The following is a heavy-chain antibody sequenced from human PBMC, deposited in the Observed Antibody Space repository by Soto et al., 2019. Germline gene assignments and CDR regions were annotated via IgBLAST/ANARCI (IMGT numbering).Heavy chain of an antibody. CDR3: ARLTYYYDRSGHSTDPDEAFDI. CDR2: IYPGDSAP. D-gene: IGHD3-22*01. V-gene: IGHV5-51*01. Sequence: VESLKISCKGSGDTFPSYWNAWMRQLSGKSLEWMGIIYPGDSAPRSRPSIQGQVTISACKSIKTAYLQGSGLKASDTAMYYSARLTYYYDRSGHSTDPDEAFDIRRQGPMCAVSS. CDR1: GDTFPSYW. J-gene: IGHJ3*02.